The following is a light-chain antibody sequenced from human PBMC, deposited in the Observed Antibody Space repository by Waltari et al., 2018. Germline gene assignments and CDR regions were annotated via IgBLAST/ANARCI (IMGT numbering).Light chain of an antibody. J-gene: IGKJ4*01. CDR1: QGINNY. Sequence: DIQMTQSPSSLSASVGDRVTITCRASQGINNYLSWYQQKPGKAPKPPIYYASSLETGVPSRFSGSRSGTDYTLTISSLQPEDIATYYCQQYNNSPLTFGGGTKVEIK. CDR3: QQYNNSPLT. V-gene: IGKV1-33*01. CDR2: YAS.